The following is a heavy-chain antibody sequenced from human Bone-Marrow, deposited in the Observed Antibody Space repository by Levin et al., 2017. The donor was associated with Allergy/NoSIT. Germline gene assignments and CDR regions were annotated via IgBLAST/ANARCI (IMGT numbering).Heavy chain of an antibody. Sequence: GGSLRLSCVASGFTFRHYTMNWVRQAPGKGLEWVSCITSSGDSTYYADSVKGRFTISRDNAKNSLYLQLNCLRDEDTAMYYCARDPARGYYDSSGYSGDHWGQGTLVTVSS. D-gene: IGHD3-22*01. CDR3: ARDPARGYYDSSGYSGDH. CDR2: ITSSGDST. J-gene: IGHJ4*02. CDR1: GFTFRHYT. V-gene: IGHV3-48*02.